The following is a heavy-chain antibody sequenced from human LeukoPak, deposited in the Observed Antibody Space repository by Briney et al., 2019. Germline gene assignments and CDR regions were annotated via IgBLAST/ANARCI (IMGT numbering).Heavy chain of an antibody. J-gene: IGHJ4*02. CDR1: GFTFSSSG. D-gene: IGHD4-17*01. CDR2: ITSNGGST. CDR3: VKALRLVTTHYDY. V-gene: IGHV3-64D*09. Sequence: PGGSLRLSCSASGFTFSSSGMHWVRQAPGKGLEYVSAITSNGGSTYYADSVKGRFTISRDNSKNTLYLQMSSLRPDDTALYYCVKALRLVTTHYDYWGQGTLVTVSS.